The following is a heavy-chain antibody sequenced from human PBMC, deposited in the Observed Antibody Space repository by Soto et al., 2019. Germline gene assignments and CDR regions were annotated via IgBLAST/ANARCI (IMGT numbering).Heavy chain of an antibody. CDR1: GYTFTSYG. J-gene: IGHJ3*02. Sequence: QVQLVQSGAEVKKPGASVKVSCKASGYTFTSYGISWVRQAPGQGLEWMGWISAYNGNTNYAQKIQGRVTMPTDTSTSTAYMELRSLRSDDTAVYYCARNQPGQWRSAYAFDIWGQGTMVTVSS. CDR2: ISAYNGNT. CDR3: ARNQPGQWRSAYAFDI. D-gene: IGHD6-19*01. V-gene: IGHV1-18*01.